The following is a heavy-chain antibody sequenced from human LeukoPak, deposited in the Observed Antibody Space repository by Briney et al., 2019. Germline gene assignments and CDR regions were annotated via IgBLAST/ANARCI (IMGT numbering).Heavy chain of an antibody. Sequence: SETLSLTCTVSGDSISGYYWNWIRQPAGKGLEWIGRIYTSGSTNYNPSLKSRVTMSVDTSKNQFSLKLSSVTAAGTAVYYCARGHQRYFDWLAYFDYWGQGTLVTVSS. CDR2: IYTSGST. D-gene: IGHD3-9*01. CDR3: ARGHQRYFDWLAYFDY. V-gene: IGHV4-4*07. CDR1: GDSISGYY. J-gene: IGHJ4*02.